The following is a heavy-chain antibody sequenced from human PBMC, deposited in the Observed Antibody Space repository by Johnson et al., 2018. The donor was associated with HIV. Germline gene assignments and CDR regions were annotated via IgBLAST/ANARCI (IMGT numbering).Heavy chain of an antibody. V-gene: IGHV3-30-3*01. CDR1: GFTFSSYA. Sequence: QMLLVESGGGVVQAGRSLRLSCAASGFTFSSYAMHWVRQAPGKGLEWVAVISYDGSNKYYADSVKGRFTISRDNAKNSLYLQLNSLRADDTAVYFCARDRFGDSDAFDIWGQGTMVTVSS. CDR2: ISYDGSNK. CDR3: ARDRFGDSDAFDI. D-gene: IGHD4-17*01. J-gene: IGHJ3*02.